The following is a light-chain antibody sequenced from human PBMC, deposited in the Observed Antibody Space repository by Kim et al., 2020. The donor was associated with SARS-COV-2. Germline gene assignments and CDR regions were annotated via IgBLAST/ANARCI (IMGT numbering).Light chain of an antibody. Sequence: GPSVNISCTGTSSDVGGYNYVSWYQQHPGKAPKLMIYEVSKRPSGVPDRFSGSKSGNTASLTVSGLQAEDEADYYCSSYAGSNNLVFGGGTQLTVL. V-gene: IGLV2-8*01. CDR1: SSDVGGYNY. CDR3: SSYAGSNNLV. CDR2: EVS. J-gene: IGLJ2*01.